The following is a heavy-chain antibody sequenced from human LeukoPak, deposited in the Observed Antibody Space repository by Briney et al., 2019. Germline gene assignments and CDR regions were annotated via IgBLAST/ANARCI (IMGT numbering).Heavy chain of an antibody. CDR3: VRDLGGRSGH. Sequence: PGGSLRLSCAASGFTFSTYTMNWVRQAPGKGLVWVSRSNEDGGTTNYADSVKGRFTISRDNAKNTLYLQMNSLTAEDTAVYYCVRDLGGRSGHWGQGTLVTVSS. CDR1: GFTFSTYT. CDR2: SNEDGGTT. J-gene: IGHJ4*02. V-gene: IGHV3-74*01. D-gene: IGHD1-26*01.